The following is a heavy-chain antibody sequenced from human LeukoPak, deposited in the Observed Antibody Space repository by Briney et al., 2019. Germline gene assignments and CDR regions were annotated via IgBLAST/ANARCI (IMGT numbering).Heavy chain of an antibody. CDR1: GGSFSGYY. Sequence: PSETLSLTCAVYGGSFSGYYWSWIRQPPGKGLEWIGEINHSGSTNYNPSLKSRVTISVDTSKNQFSLKLSSVTAADTAVYYCARQIVVVTARPYYFDYWGQGTLVTVSS. CDR3: ARQIVVVTARPYYFDY. CDR2: INHSGST. D-gene: IGHD2-21*02. J-gene: IGHJ4*02. V-gene: IGHV4-34*01.